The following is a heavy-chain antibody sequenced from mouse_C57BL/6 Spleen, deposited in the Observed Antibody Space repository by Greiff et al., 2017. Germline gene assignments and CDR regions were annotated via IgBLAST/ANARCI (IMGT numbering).Heavy chain of an antibody. J-gene: IGHJ4*01. Sequence: DVLLVESGGGLVQPGGSLSFSCAASGFTFTDYYMSWVLQPPGKALEWLGFIRNKANGYTSEYSVSVKGRFTISRDKFQSILYLQMNALGAEDSATYYCARNYIAMDYWGQGTSVTVSS. V-gene: IGHV7-3*01. D-gene: IGHD2-12*01. CDR2: IRNKANGYTS. CDR3: ARNYIAMDY. CDR1: GFTFTDYY.